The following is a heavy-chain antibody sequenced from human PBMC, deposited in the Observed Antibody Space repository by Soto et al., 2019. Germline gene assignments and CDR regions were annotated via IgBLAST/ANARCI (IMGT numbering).Heavy chain of an antibody. Sequence: GASVKVSCKASGGTFSSYTISWVRQAPGQWLEWMGRIIPILGIANYAQKFQGRVTITAVKSTSTAYMELSSLRSEDTAVYYCARGIARFDWLLSRFEYWGQGTLVTVSS. D-gene: IGHD3-9*01. V-gene: IGHV1-69*02. CDR3: ARGIARFDWLLSRFEY. CDR1: GGTFSSYT. J-gene: IGHJ4*02. CDR2: IIPILGIA.